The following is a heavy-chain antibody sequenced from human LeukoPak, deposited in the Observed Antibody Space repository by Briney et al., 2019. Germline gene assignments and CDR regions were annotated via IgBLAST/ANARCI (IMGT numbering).Heavy chain of an antibody. V-gene: IGHV1-18*01. D-gene: IGHD3-22*01. CDR2: VSAYSGNT. CDR3: ARDSDYYERSGPQGY. J-gene: IGHJ4*02. CDR1: GYTFTSYG. Sequence: GSVRVSCKASGYTFTSYGISWVRQAPGQGLEWMGWVSAYSGNTNYAQKLHVTVTMTTDTSTYPAYIELRSLRSDDTAVYCCARDSDYYERSGPQGYWGQGTLVTVSS.